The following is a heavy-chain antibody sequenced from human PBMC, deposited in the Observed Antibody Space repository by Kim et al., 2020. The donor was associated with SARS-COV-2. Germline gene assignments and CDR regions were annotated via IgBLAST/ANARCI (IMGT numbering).Heavy chain of an antibody. V-gene: IGHV2-26*01. D-gene: IGHD3-22*01. CDR3: ARLGHYYDTSAYHNYNYYVMDV. CDR1: GFSLSQTRMG. Sequence: SGPTLVNPTETLTLTCTVSGFSLSQTRMGVSWIRQPPGKALEWLADIFSNDERSYSTSLRSRLTISKDTSKSQVFLTVTNMDPVDTATYYCARLGHYYDTSAYHNYNYYVMDVWGQGTTVSVSS. J-gene: IGHJ6*02. CDR2: IFSNDER.